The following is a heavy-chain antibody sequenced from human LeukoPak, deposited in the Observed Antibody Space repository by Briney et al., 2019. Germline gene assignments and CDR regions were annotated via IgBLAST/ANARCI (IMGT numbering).Heavy chain of an antibody. CDR2: ISGSGGST. CDR1: GFTSSSYA. J-gene: IGHJ4*02. Sequence: GGSLRLPCAASGFTSSSYAMSWAPRAPGRGLEGVSAISGSGGSTYYADSVKGRFTISRDNSKNTLYLQMNSQRAEDTAVYYCAKETGDLVRSSRPYFDYWGQGTLVTVSS. V-gene: IGHV3-23*01. D-gene: IGHD4-23*01. CDR3: AKETGDLVRSSRPYFDY.